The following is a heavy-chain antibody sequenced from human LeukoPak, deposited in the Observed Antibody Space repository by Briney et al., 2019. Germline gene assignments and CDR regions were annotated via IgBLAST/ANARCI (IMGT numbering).Heavy chain of an antibody. CDR3: TRDIVVVVAATGYYYYYGMDV. D-gene: IGHD2-15*01. Sequence: GGSLRLSCTASGFTFGDYAMSWVRQAPAKGLEWVGFIRSKAYGGTTEYAASVKGRFTISRDDSKSIAYLQMNSLKTEDTAVYYCTRDIVVVVAATGYYYYYGMDVWGQGTTVTVSS. CDR2: IRSKAYGGTT. V-gene: IGHV3-49*04. CDR1: GFTFGDYA. J-gene: IGHJ6*02.